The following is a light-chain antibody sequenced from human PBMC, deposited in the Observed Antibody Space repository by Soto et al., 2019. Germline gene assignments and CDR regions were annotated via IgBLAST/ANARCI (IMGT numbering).Light chain of an antibody. V-gene: IGLV2-14*01. Sequence: QSALAQPASVSGSPGQSITISCTGTNSDVGGYNFVSWYQQRPGKAPKLMIYDVSHRPSGVSNRFSGSKSGSTASLTISGLQAEDEADYYCATWDGSLPGEVFGGGTKLTVL. CDR3: ATWDGSLPGEV. CDR2: DVS. CDR1: NSDVGGYNF. J-gene: IGLJ2*01.